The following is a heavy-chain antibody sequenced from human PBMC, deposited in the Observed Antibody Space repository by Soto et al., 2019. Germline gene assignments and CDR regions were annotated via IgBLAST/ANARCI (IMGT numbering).Heavy chain of an antibody. CDR1: GLSITDSEMG. Sequence: QVTLKESGPVLVKPTETLTLRCTVSGLSITDSEMGVSWIRQPPGQPLGWLAHIDSSGEKSYRTFLKSRRAISKDTSNSQIVLTMTNMDPAYTATYYCARRHLAVAVSPWFDPWGQGIPVTVSS. J-gene: IGHJ5*02. CDR3: ARRHLAVAVSPWFDP. D-gene: IGHD6-19*01. CDR2: IDSSGEK. V-gene: IGHV2-26*01.